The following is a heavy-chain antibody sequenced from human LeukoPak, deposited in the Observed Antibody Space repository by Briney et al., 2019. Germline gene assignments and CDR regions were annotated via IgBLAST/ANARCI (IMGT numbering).Heavy chain of an antibody. CDR3: ARDQKAAGSGWSLAFDY. CDR1: GFTFSSYA. Sequence: PGGSLRLSCAASGFTFSSYAMHWVRQAPGKGLEWVAVISYDGSNKYYADSVKGRFTISRDNSENTLYLQMNSLRAEDTAVYYCARDQKAAGSGWSLAFDYWGQGTLVTVSS. D-gene: IGHD6-19*01. V-gene: IGHV3-30-3*01. J-gene: IGHJ4*02. CDR2: ISYDGSNK.